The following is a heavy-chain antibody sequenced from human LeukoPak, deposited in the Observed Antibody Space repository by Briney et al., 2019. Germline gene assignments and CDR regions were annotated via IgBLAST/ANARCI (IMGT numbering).Heavy chain of an antibody. V-gene: IGHV4-34*01. J-gene: IGHJ6*02. CDR1: GGSFSGYY. CDR3: ARRRFLEWLAHHYGMDV. CDR2: INHSGST. Sequence: PSETLSLTCAVYGGSFSGYYWSWIRQPPGKGLEWIGEINHSGSTNYNPSLKSRVTISVDTSKNQFSLKLSSVTAADTAVYYCARRRFLEWLAHHYGMDVWGQGTTVTVSS. D-gene: IGHD3-3*01.